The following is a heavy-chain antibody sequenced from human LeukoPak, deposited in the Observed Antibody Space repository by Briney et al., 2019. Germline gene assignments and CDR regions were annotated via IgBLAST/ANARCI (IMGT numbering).Heavy chain of an antibody. V-gene: IGHV3-30-3*01. CDR2: ISYDGSNK. J-gene: IGHJ4*02. Sequence: GGSLRLSCAASGFTFSSYAMHWVRQAPGKGLEWVAVISYDGSNKYYADSVKGRFTISRDNSKNTLYLQMNSLRAEDTAVYYCARDHGWQGFDYWGQGTLVTVSS. CDR1: GFTFSSYA. CDR3: ARDHGWQGFDY. D-gene: IGHD6-19*01.